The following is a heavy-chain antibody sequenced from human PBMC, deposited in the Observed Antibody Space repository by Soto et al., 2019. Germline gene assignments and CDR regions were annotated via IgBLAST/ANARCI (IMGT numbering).Heavy chain of an antibody. D-gene: IGHD2-15*01. CDR3: AKGGHIVVVVAATPGFDY. Sequence: GGSLRLSCAASGFTFSSYAMSWVRQAPGKGLEWVSAISGSGGSTYYADSVKGRFTISRDNSKNTLYLQMNSLRAEDTAVYYCAKGGHIVVVVAATPGFDYWGQGTLVTVSS. CDR2: ISGSGGST. V-gene: IGHV3-23*01. CDR1: GFTFSSYA. J-gene: IGHJ4*02.